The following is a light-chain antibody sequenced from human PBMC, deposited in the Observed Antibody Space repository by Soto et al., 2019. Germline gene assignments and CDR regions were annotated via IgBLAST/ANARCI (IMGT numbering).Light chain of an antibody. CDR1: SSDVGGYNY. CDR3: SSYTSSSTLGYV. V-gene: IGLV2-14*01. Sequence: QSALTRPASVSGSPGRAITISCTGTSSDVGGYNYVSWYQQHPGKAPKLMIYDVSNRPSGVSNRFSGSKSGNTASLTISGLQAEDEADYYCSSYTSSSTLGYVFGTGTKVTV. J-gene: IGLJ1*01. CDR2: DVS.